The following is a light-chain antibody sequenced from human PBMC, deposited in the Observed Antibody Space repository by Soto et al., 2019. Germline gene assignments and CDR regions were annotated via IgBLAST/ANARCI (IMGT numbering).Light chain of an antibody. CDR3: CSHAGSYTYV. V-gene: IGLV2-11*01. J-gene: IGLJ1*01. CDR1: SSDVGGYNY. Sequence: QSVLTQPRSVSGSPGQSLTISCTGTSSDVGGYNYVSWYQQYPGKVPKLMIYDVTKRPSGVPDRFSGSKSGNTASLTISGLQAEDEADYYCCSHAGSYTYVFGTGTKLTV. CDR2: DVT.